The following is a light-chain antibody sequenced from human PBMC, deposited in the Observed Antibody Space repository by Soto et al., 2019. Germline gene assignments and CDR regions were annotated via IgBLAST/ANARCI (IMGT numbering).Light chain of an antibody. CDR1: QSISSW. J-gene: IGKJ1*01. CDR3: QEYCSYSRT. Sequence: GGGRVTNTCRASQSISSWLAWYQQKPGKAPKLLIYDASSLESGVPSRFICSGPRTEYTLALRSLQSGESAISFCQEYCSYSRTCAQGTKVDIK. CDR2: DAS. V-gene: IGKV1-5*01.